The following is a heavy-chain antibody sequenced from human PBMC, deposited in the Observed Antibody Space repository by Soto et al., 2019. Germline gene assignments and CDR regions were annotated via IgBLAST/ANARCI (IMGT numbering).Heavy chain of an antibody. Sequence: QVQLVQSGAEVKKPGASVKVSCKTSGYTFTNYDISWVRQAPGQGLEWMGWISAYNGNTNYAQKFQGRVTMTTDTXTSTAYMELTSLRSDDTAVYYCARPYTSGRYSFDYWGQGTLVTVSS. J-gene: IGHJ4*02. V-gene: IGHV1-18*01. CDR3: ARPYTSGRYSFDY. CDR2: ISAYNGNT. CDR1: GYTFTNYD. D-gene: IGHD6-19*01.